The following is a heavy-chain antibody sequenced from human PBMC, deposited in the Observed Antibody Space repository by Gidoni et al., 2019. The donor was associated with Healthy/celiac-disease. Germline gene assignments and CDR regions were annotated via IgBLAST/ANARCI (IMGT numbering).Heavy chain of an antibody. CDR2: ISWNSGSI. D-gene: IGHD1-26*01. CDR1: GFTFDDYA. CDR3: ARGLGGSYLVGSAFDI. J-gene: IGHJ3*02. V-gene: IGHV3-9*01. Sequence: EVQLVESGGGLVQPGRSLRLSCAASGFTFDDYAMHWVRQAPGKGLEWVSGISWNSGSIGYADSVKGRFTISRDNAKNSLYLQMNSLRAEDTALYYCARGLGGSYLVGSAFDIWGQGTMVTVSS.